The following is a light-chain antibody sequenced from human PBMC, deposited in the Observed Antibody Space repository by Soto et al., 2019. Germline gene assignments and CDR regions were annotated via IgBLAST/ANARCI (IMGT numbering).Light chain of an antibody. CDR3: GSYTTSTAPGL. J-gene: IGLJ1*01. Sequence: QSVLTQPASVSGSPGQSISISCTGTSSDVGGYNYVSWYQQHPGEAPKLMIYDVSDRPSGVSNRFSGSKSGNTASLTISGLQAEDEADYYCGSYTTSTAPGLFGNGTKVTVL. V-gene: IGLV2-14*01. CDR2: DVS. CDR1: SSDVGGYNY.